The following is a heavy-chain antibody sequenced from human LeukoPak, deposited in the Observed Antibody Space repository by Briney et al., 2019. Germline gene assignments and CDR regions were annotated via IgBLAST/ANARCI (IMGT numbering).Heavy chain of an antibody. V-gene: IGHV4-39*01. Sequence: PSETLSLTCTVSGDSISTATHSWAWIRQPPGEGLEWIGTIHYTGITYYHPSLKSRVTISVDTSKNEFSLHLGSVTAADTAVYHCARQLSGTYQYTFDYWGQGTLVTVSS. CDR3: ARQLSGTYQYTFDY. D-gene: IGHD1-26*01. CDR2: IHYTGIT. CDR1: GDSISTATHS. J-gene: IGHJ4*02.